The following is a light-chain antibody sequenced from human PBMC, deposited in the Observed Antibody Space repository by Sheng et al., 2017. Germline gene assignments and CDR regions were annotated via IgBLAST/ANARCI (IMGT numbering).Light chain of an antibody. J-gene: IGKJ4*01. V-gene: IGKV3-11*01. CDR1: QSISSY. CDR3: QQRSNWLLT. Sequence: EIVLTQSPATLSLSPGGVEPPSPGRASQSISSYLAWYQQKPGQAPRLLXYDASNRATGIPARFSGSGSGTDFTLTISSLEPEDFAVYYCQQRSNWLLTFGGGTKVEIK. CDR2: DAS.